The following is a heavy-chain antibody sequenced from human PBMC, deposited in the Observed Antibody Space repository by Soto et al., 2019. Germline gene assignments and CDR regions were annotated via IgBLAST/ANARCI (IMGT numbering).Heavy chain of an antibody. V-gene: IGHV4-38-2*01. CDR2: IYHSGTT. J-gene: IGHJ4*02. D-gene: IGHD1-7*01. CDR1: SFSISSGYY. CDR3: ASRDPGTSVDY. Sequence: PSETLSLTCAVSSFSISSGYYWGWVRQPPGKGLEWIGSIYHSGTTNYSPSLKSRVTISIDTSKNQFSLKVTSLTAADTAVYYCASRDPGTSVDYWGQGTLVTVSS.